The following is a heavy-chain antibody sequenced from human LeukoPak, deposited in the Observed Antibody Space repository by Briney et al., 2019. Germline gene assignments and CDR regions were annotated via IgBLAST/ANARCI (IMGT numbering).Heavy chain of an antibody. CDR3: ARRGSYSSSAAYYYYYGMDV. J-gene: IGHJ6*02. CDR1: GYTFTSYY. Sequence: ASVKVSCKASGYTFTSYYMHWVRQAPGQGLEWMGIINPSGGSTSYAQKFQGRVTMTRDTSTSTVYMELSSLRSEDTAVYYCARRGSYSSSAAYYYYYGMDVWGQGTTATVSS. D-gene: IGHD6-13*01. V-gene: IGHV1-46*01. CDR2: INPSGGST.